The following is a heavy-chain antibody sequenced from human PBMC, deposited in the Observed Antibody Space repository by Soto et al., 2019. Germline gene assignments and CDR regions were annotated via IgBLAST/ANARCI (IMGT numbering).Heavy chain of an antibody. CDR2: VSYTENT. Sequence: QVQLQESGPGLMQPSQTLSLTCTVSGGSIGSGGYWWSWIRQHPGRGLEWIGFVSYTENTQYNPSLKSRVNISVDTSTKQFSLKLSSVTAADTAAYYCARCTLVWGQGTLVTVSS. CDR1: GGSIGSGGYW. D-gene: IGHD2-2*01. J-gene: IGHJ4*02. CDR3: ARCTLV. V-gene: IGHV4-31*03.